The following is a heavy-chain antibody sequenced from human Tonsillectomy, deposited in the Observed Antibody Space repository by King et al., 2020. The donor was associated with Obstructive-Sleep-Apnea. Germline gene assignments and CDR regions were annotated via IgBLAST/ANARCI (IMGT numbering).Heavy chain of an antibody. V-gene: IGHV4-38-2*02. CDR1: GYSISSTYY. Sequence: QLQESGPGLVKPSETLSLTCNVSGYSISSTYYWGWIRQPPGKGLEWIGSIYHSGSTYYNPSLKSRVTISVDTSKNQFSLKLSSVTATDTAVYYCARGGLWFGELLYDYWGQGTLVTVSS. CDR3: ARGGLWFGELLYDY. J-gene: IGHJ4*02. CDR2: IYHSGST. D-gene: IGHD3-10*01.